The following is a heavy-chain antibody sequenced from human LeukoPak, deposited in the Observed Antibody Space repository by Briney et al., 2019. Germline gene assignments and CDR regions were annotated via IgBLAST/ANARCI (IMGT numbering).Heavy chain of an antibody. CDR2: FDPEDGET. CDR1: GYTLTELS. Sequence: ASVKVSCKVSGYTLTELSMHWVRQAPGKGLEWVGGFDPEDGETIYAQKFQGRVTMTEDTSTDTAYMELSSLRSEDTAVYYCATPRGYRRTCYFDYWGQGTLVTVSS. V-gene: IGHV1-24*01. J-gene: IGHJ4*02. D-gene: IGHD5-12*01. CDR3: ATPRGYRRTCYFDY.